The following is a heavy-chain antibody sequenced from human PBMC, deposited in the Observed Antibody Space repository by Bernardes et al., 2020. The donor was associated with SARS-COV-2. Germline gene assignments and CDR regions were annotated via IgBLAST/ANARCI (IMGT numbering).Heavy chain of an antibody. J-gene: IGHJ3*02. CDR3: ARDLSSRFYYDFWSGYTLGDAFDI. V-gene: IGHV4-38-2*02. D-gene: IGHD3-3*01. CDR2: IYHSGST. CDR1: GYSISSGYY. Sequence: SETLSLTCAVSGYSISSGYYWGWIRQPPGKGLEWIGSIYHSGSTYYNPSLKSRVTISVDTSKNQFSLKLSSVTAADTAVYYCARDLSSRFYYDFWSGYTLGDAFDIWGQGTMVTVSS.